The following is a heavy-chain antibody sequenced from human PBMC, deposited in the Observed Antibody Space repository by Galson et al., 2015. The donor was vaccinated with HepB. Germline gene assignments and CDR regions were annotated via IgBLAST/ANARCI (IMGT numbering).Heavy chain of an antibody. CDR1: GLTFSNYA. V-gene: IGHV3-23*01. Sequence: SLRLSCAASGLTFSNYAMSWVRQAPGKGLQWVSAITGTGGSTYNADSVKGRFTISRDNSKNTLYLQMNNLRAEDTAIYYCAKEDGDYGIDYWGQGTLVTVSS. CDR2: ITGTGGST. CDR3: AKEDGDYGIDY. D-gene: IGHD4-17*01. J-gene: IGHJ4*02.